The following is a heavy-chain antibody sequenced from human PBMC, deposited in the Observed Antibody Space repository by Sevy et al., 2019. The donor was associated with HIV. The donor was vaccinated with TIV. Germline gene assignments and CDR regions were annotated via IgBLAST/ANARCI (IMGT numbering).Heavy chain of an antibody. CDR1: GYSVSDLS. V-gene: IGHV1-24*01. Sequence: ASGKVSCKVSGYSVSDLSIHWVRQAPGKGLEWMGGYDPEDGETIYAQKFQGRVTMTEDTSTDTAYMELSSLGSEDTAVYYCATSPDYYDSSRDAFDIWGQGTMVTVSS. CDR2: YDPEDGET. J-gene: IGHJ3*02. CDR3: ATSPDYYDSSRDAFDI. D-gene: IGHD3-22*01.